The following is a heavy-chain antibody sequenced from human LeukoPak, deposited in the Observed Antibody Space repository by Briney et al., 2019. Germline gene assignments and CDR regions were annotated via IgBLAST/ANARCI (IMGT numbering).Heavy chain of an antibody. J-gene: IGHJ4*02. CDR1: GFPFSTYW. Sequence: GGSLRLSCAASGFPFSTYWMSWVRQAPGKGLEWVANINQDGTEKYYVDSVKGRFTISRDNAKNSLYLQMNSLRAEDTAVYYCARDSGYYGLAFDYWGQGTLVTVSS. D-gene: IGHD3-22*01. CDR3: ARDSGYYGLAFDY. V-gene: IGHV3-7*01. CDR2: INQDGTEK.